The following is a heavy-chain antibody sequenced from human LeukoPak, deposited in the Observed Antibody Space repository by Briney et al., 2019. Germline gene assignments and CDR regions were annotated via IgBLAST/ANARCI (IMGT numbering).Heavy chain of an antibody. CDR1: GFTFRSHA. Sequence: GESLRLSCVGSGFTFRSHAMSWVRQAPEKGLEFVSGIYENGGTTYYADSVKGRSSISRDNSKNTLYLQMDSLRGEDTAVYYCAKDFRIGYSAHFDYWGQGALVTVSS. J-gene: IGHJ4*02. CDR3: AKDFRIGYSAHFDY. D-gene: IGHD2-21*01. CDR2: IYENGGTT. V-gene: IGHV3-23*01.